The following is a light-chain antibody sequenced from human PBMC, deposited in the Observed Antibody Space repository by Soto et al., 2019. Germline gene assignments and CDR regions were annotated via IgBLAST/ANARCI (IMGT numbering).Light chain of an antibody. Sequence: EIVLTQSPVTLSLSPGERATLSCRASQTVSSNYLAWYQQKPGQAPRLLIYGASSRATGIPDTFSGSGSGTDFTFTISRLEPEDFAVYYCQQYGSSTLTFGGGTKVDIK. V-gene: IGKV3-20*01. CDR1: QTVSSNY. J-gene: IGKJ4*01. CDR2: GAS. CDR3: QQYGSSTLT.